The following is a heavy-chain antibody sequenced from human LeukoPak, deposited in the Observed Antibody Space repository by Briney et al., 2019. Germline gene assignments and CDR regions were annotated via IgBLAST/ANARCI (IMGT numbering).Heavy chain of an antibody. CDR3: ARDRGSSWVYYYYMDV. CDR2: MSYDGSNK. CDR1: RFTFSSFS. D-gene: IGHD6-13*01. J-gene: IGHJ6*03. Sequence: GGSLRLSCAASRFTFSSFSMHWVRQAPGKGLEWVAVMSYDGSNKNYADSVKGRFTISRDNSKNTLYLLMNSLRVEDTAVYYCARDRGSSWVYYYYMDVWGKGTPVTVSS. V-gene: IGHV3-30-3*01.